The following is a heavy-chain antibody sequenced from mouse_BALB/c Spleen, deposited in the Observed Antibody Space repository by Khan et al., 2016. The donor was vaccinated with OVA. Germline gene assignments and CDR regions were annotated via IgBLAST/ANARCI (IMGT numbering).Heavy chain of an antibody. CDR1: GFNITDYY. CDR3: TRNYYVAMSY. J-gene: IGHJ4*01. V-gene: IGHV14-1*02. Sequence: VQLKQSGAELVRPGALVKLSCKASGFNITDYYIHWVKQWPEQGLEWIGWIDPENGNTIYDPKFQGKASITADTFSNTAYLQLSSLTSAYTAASYGTRNYYVAMSYWGQGTTVTVSS. CDR2: IDPENGNT. D-gene: IGHD2-1*01.